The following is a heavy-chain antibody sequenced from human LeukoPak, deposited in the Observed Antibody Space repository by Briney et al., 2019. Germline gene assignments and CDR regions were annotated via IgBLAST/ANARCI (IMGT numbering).Heavy chain of an antibody. CDR3: AREVGYSGSYIDFDY. CDR2: IYYSGST. V-gene: IGHV4-39*07. D-gene: IGHD1-26*01. CDR1: GGSISSSSYY. Sequence: SETLSLTCTVSGGSISSSSYYWGWIRQPPGEGLEWIGSIYYSGSTYYNPSLKSRVTISVDTSKNQFSLKLSSVTAADTAVYYCAREVGYSGSYIDFDYWGQGTLVTVSS. J-gene: IGHJ4*02.